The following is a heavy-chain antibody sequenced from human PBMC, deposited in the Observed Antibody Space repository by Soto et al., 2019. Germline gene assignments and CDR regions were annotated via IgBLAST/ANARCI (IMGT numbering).Heavy chain of an antibody. CDR2: ISGSGGST. J-gene: IGHJ4*02. CDR1: GLTFSSNA. CDR3: ASIYSGYDSFNFDD. Sequence: PGGSLRLSCAASGLTFSSNAMSSVRLAPGKGLEWVSAISGSGGSTYYADSVKGRFTISRDNSKNTLYLQMNSLRAEDTAVYYCASIYSGYDSFNFDDWGQGTLVTVSS. V-gene: IGHV3-23*01. D-gene: IGHD5-12*01.